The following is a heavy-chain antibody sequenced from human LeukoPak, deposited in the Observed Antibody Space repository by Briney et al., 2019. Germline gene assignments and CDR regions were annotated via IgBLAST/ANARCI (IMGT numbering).Heavy chain of an antibody. Sequence: GGSLRLSCAASGFTFSDYYMSWFRQAPGKGLECISYISKGGSTIYYADSVKGRFTISRDNAKDSLYVQMNSLRAEDTAVYYCVRVRGSYAFDYWGQGTLVIVSS. V-gene: IGHV3-11*01. CDR2: ISKGGSTI. D-gene: IGHD1-26*01. CDR3: VRVRGSYAFDY. J-gene: IGHJ4*02. CDR1: GFTFSDYY.